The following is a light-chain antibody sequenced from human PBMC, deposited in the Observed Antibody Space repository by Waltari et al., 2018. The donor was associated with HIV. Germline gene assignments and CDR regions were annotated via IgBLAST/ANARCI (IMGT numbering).Light chain of an antibody. Sequence: PGQSITLSCTGTSSDVGGYNFVSWYQQHPGKAPKLMIYDVTKRPSGVSNRFSGSKSGNTASLTITGLQSEDEADFYCSSYTSSSTFYVFGTGTKVTVL. CDR1: SSDVGGYNF. J-gene: IGLJ1*01. CDR2: DVT. CDR3: SSYTSSSTFYV. V-gene: IGLV2-14*03.